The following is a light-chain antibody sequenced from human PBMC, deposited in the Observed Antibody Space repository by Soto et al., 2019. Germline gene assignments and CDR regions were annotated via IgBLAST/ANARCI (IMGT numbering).Light chain of an antibody. Sequence: LTHPPSASGSPGQSVTISCTGTSSDVGGYNSVSWFQQHPGKAPKLMIYDVIKRPSGVPGRFSGSKSGNTASLTVSGLQAEDEADYYCSSFGGSDNVLFGGGTKVTVL. J-gene: IGLJ2*01. CDR1: SSDVGGYNS. CDR2: DVI. CDR3: SSFGGSDNVL. V-gene: IGLV2-8*01.